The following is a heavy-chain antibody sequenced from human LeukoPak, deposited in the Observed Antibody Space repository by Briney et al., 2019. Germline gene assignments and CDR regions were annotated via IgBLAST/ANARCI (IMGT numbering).Heavy chain of an antibody. V-gene: IGHV3-48*03. CDR2: ISSSGSTI. D-gene: IGHD5-18*01. CDR1: GFTFSSYE. J-gene: IGHJ4*02. CDR3: ARTPWIQLRFDY. Sequence: GGSLRLSCAASGFTFSSYEMNWVRQAPGKGLEWVSYISSSGSTIYYADSVKGRFTISRDNAKNSLYLQMNSLRAEDTAVYYCARTPWIQLRFDYWGQGTLATVSS.